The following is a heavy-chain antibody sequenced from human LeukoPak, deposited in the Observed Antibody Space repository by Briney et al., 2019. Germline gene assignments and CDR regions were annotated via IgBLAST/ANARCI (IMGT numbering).Heavy chain of an antibody. CDR2: IYTSGST. CDR3: ARDLEDIVATIADAFDI. Sequence: PSETLSLTCTVSGGSISSYYWSWIRQPAGKGLECVGRIYTSGSTNYNPSLKSRVTMSVDTSKNQFSLKLSSVTAADTAVYYCARDLEDIVATIADAFDIWGQGTMVTVSS. D-gene: IGHD5-12*01. J-gene: IGHJ3*02. CDR1: GGSISSYY. V-gene: IGHV4-4*07.